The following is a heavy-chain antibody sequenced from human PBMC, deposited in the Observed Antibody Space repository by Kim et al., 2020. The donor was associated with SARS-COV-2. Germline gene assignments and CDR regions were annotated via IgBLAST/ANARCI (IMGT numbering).Heavy chain of an antibody. CDR3: ARRESEGVITQGYYFDY. CDR1: GGSFSGYY. D-gene: IGHD3-16*01. V-gene: IGHV4-34*01. CDR2: INHSGST. J-gene: IGHJ4*02. Sequence: SETLSLTCAVYGGSFSGYYWSWIRQPPGKGLEWIGEINHSGSTNYNPSLKSRVTISVDTSKNQFSLKLSSVTAADTAVYYCARRESEGVITQGYYFDYWGQGTLVTVSS.